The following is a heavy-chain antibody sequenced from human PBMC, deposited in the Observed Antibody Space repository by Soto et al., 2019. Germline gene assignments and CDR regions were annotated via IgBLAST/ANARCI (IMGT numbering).Heavy chain of an antibody. CDR3: ARRYSASSWFDP. CDR2: ISTYNGAT. D-gene: IGHD6-6*01. Sequence: ASVKVSCKASGYTFSTNGVTWVRQAPGQGLEWMGWISTYNGATNYAQKIQGSVTMTTDPSTSTAYMELRSLRSDDTAVYYCARRYSASSWFDPCGQGTLVTVSS. J-gene: IGHJ5*02. V-gene: IGHV1-18*01. CDR1: GYTFSTNG.